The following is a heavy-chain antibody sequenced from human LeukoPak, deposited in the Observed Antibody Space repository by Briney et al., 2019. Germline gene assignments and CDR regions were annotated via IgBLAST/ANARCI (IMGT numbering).Heavy chain of an antibody. D-gene: IGHD4-17*01. CDR1: GSTFSSYG. CDR2: IWYDGSNK. Sequence: PGRSLRLSCAASGSTFSSYGMHWVRQAPGKGLEWVAVIWYDGSNKYYADSVKGRFTISRDNSKNTLYLQMNSLRAEDTAVYYCARDRNGDPQTPDYYFDYWGQGTLVTVSS. J-gene: IGHJ4*02. V-gene: IGHV3-33*01. CDR3: ARDRNGDPQTPDYYFDY.